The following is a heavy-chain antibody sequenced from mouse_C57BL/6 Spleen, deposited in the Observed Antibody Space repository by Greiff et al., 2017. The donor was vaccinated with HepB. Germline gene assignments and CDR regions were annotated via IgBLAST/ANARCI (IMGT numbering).Heavy chain of an antibody. D-gene: IGHD1-1*01. CDR2: IDPEDGET. CDR3: ARRLGITTVVGDY. J-gene: IGHJ2*01. Sequence: VQLKESGAELVKPGASVKLSCTASGFNIKDYYMHWVKQRTEQGLEWIGRIDPEDGETKYAPKFQGKATITADTSSNTAYLQLSSLTSEDTAVYYCARRLGITTVVGDYWGQGTTLTVSS. V-gene: IGHV14-2*01. CDR1: GFNIKDYY.